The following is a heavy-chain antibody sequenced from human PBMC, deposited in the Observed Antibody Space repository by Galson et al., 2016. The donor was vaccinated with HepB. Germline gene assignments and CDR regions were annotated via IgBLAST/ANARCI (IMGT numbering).Heavy chain of an antibody. CDR3: ASGYSYGYFYY. D-gene: IGHD5-18*01. Sequence: SLRLSCAASGFTFSSYSMNWVRQAPGKGLEWVSSISSSTSYISHADSVKGRFTISRDNAKNSLYLQMNSPRAEDTAVYYCASGYSYGYFYYWGQGTLGTVSS. CDR1: GFTFSSYS. CDR2: ISSSTSYI. V-gene: IGHV3-21*01. J-gene: IGHJ4*02.